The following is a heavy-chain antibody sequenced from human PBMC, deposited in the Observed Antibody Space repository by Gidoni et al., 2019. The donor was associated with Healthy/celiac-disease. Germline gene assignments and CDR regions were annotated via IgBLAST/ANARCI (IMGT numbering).Heavy chain of an antibody. CDR1: GYTFTGYY. V-gene: IGHV1-2*04. Sequence: QVQLVQSGAEVKKPGASVKVSCKASGYTFTGYYMHWVRQAPGQGLEWMGWINPNSGGTNYAQKFQGWVTMTRDTSISTAYMELSRLRSDDTAVYYCARRSYDFWSGSGGAFDIWGQGTMVTVSS. CDR2: INPNSGGT. J-gene: IGHJ3*02. CDR3: ARRSYDFWSGSGGAFDI. D-gene: IGHD3-3*01.